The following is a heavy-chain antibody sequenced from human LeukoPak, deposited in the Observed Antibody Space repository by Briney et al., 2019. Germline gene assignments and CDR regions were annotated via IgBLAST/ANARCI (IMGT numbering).Heavy chain of an antibody. D-gene: IGHD3-10*01. Sequence: GGSLRLSCAASGFTFRSHAMSWVRQAPGRGLEWVASIDGNGGDTYHADSVKGRFPISRDHSKNTVYLQMNILSAEDTAVYYCARDFYGSGSYYTVAFDSWGQGTLVTVSS. CDR2: IDGNGGDT. CDR1: GFTFRSHA. J-gene: IGHJ4*02. CDR3: ARDFYGSGSYYTVAFDS. V-gene: IGHV3-23*01.